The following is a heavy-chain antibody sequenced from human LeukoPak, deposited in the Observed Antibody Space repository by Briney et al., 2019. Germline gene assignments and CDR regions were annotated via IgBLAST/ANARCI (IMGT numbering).Heavy chain of an antibody. CDR3: ARESGYSYNRGYLDS. V-gene: IGHV3-30*03. CDR2: ISYDGRDQ. CDR1: GFTSSYYA. D-gene: IGHD5-18*01. J-gene: IGHJ4*02. Sequence: PGRSLRLSCAASGFTSSYYAMHWVRQAPGRGLEWVAVISYDGRDQKYADSVSGRFIISKDDSNKTLYLQLNSLRPDDTAIYYCARESGYSYNRGYLDSWGQGTLVTVSS.